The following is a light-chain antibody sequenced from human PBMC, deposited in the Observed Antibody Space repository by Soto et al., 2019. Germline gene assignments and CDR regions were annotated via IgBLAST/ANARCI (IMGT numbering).Light chain of an antibody. V-gene: IGLV2-14*01. Sequence: QSVLSQPASMSGSPGQSMTMPCTGASSDIGLYNYVSWYQHHPGKAPKLLISEVNVRPSGLSDRFSASKAGNTASLTISGLQPEDEAYYYCSSLSTTSTPIVFGSGTKVTVL. CDR2: EVN. CDR3: SSLSTTSTPIV. J-gene: IGLJ1*01. CDR1: SSDIGLYNY.